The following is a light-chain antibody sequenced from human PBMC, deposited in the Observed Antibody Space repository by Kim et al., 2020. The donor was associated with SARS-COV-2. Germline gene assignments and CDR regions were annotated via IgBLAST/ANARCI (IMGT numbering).Light chain of an antibody. CDR3: AAWDDSLSGHWV. CDR2: RNT. J-gene: IGLJ3*02. Sequence: VLTQPPSASGTPGQRVTISCSGSISNIGSNYVYWYRQFPGTAPKLLIYRNTQRPSGVPDRFSGSKSGTSASLAISGLRSEDEADYYCAAWDDSLSGHWVFGGGTQLTV. CDR1: ISNIGSNY. V-gene: IGLV1-47*01.